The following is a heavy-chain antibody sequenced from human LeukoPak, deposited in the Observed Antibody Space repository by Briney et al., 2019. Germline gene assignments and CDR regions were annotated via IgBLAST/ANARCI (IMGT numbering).Heavy chain of an antibody. V-gene: IGHV4-59*01. CDR2: IFYTWRT. J-gene: IGHJ4*02. CDR3: ARAGIMATTPFGY. CDR1: GGSISSNY. Sequence: SETLSLTCTVSGGSISSNYWSWIRQPPGEGLGWIGYIFYTWRTNYNPSLKSRVTISVHTSKNQVSLRLSSVTAADTAVYYCARAGIMATTPFGYWGQGTLVSVSS. D-gene: IGHD5-24*01.